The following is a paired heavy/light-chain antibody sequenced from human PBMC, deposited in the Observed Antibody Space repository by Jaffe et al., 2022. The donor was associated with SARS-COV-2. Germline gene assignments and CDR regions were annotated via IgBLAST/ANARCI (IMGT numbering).Light chain of an antibody. Sequence: QSALTQSRSVSGSPGQSVTISCTGTNSDVGAYIYVSWYQHHPGKAPKLMLYEVTKRPSGVPDRFSGSKSGNTASLTISGLQAEDEADYYCCSYAGSYTLIFGGGTKLTVL. V-gene: IGLV2-11*01. CDR2: EVT. CDR3: CSYAGSYTLI. J-gene: IGLJ2*01. CDR1: NSDVGAYIY.
Heavy chain of an antibody. J-gene: IGHJ4*02. CDR1: GFTFSNYW. Sequence: EVQLVESGGGLVQPGGSLRLSCAASGFTFSNYWMSWVRQAPGKGLEWVASIKQHGSEKYYGDSVKGRFTISRDNAKDSLYLQMNNLRAEDTSVYYCAMFGSAWDLGYWGQGTLVTVSP. CDR2: IKQHGSEK. CDR3: AMFGSAWDLGY. D-gene: IGHD6-19*01. V-gene: IGHV3-7*01.